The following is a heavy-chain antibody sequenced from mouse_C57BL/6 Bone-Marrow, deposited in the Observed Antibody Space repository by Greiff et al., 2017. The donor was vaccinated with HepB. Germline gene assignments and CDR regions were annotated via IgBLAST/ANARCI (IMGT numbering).Heavy chain of an antibody. D-gene: IGHD5-1*01. CDR3: TRSPLPYPYAMDY. CDR1: GFNIKDYY. V-gene: IGHV14-1*01. Sequence: EVQLQQSGAELVRPGASVKLSCTASGFNIKDYYMHWVKQRPEQGLEWIGRIDPEDGDTEYAPKFQGKATMTADTSSNTAYLQLSSQTSEDTAVYYCTRSPLPYPYAMDYWGQGTSVTVSS. CDR2: IDPEDGDT. J-gene: IGHJ4*01.